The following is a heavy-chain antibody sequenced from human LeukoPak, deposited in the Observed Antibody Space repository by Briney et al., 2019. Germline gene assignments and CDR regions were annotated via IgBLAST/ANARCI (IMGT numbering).Heavy chain of an antibody. V-gene: IGHV3-9*01. CDR1: GFTFDDYA. J-gene: IGHJ3*02. D-gene: IGHD4-17*01. Sequence: PGGSLRLSCAASGFTFDDYAMHWVRQAPGKGLEWVSGIIWNSGSIGYADSVKGRFTISRDNAKNSLYLQMNSLRAEDTALYYCAKDRGGYGDFNDAFDIWGQGTMVSVSS. CDR2: IIWNSGSI. CDR3: AKDRGGYGDFNDAFDI.